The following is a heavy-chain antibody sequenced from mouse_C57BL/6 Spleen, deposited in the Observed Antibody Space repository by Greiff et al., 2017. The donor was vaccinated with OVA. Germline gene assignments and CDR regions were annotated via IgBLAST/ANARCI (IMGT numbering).Heavy chain of an antibody. Sequence: VQLQQSGAELVKPGASVKMSCKASGYTFTSYWITWVKQRPGQGLEWIGDIYPGSGSTNYNEKFKSKATLTVDTSSSTAYMQLSSLTSEDSAVYYCARWGLRRYYAMDYWGQGTSVTVSS. CDR1: GYTFTSYW. CDR2: IYPGSGST. V-gene: IGHV1-55*01. D-gene: IGHD2-4*01. CDR3: ARWGLRRYYAMDY. J-gene: IGHJ4*01.